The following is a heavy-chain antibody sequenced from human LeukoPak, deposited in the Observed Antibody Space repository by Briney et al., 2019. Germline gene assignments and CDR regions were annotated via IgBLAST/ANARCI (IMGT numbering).Heavy chain of an antibody. CDR3: ARSLLGMDYYYMDV. Sequence: SETLSLTCTVSGGSISSYYWSWIRQPPGKGLEWIGYIYYSGSTNYNPSLKSRVTISVDTSKNQFSLKLSSVTAADTAVYYCARSLLGMDYYYMDVWGKGTTVTVSS. J-gene: IGHJ6*03. CDR1: GGSISSYY. D-gene: IGHD7-27*01. CDR2: IYYSGST. V-gene: IGHV4-59*01.